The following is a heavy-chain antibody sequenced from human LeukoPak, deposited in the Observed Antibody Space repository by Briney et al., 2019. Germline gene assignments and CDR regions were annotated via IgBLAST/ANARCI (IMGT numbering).Heavy chain of an antibody. CDR1: GGTFSSYA. CDR2: IIPILGIA. D-gene: IGHD3-22*01. V-gene: IGHV1-69*04. Sequence: SVKVSCMASGGTFSSYAISWVRQAPGQGLEWMGRIIPILGIANYAQKFQGRVTITADKSTSTAYMELSSLRSEDTAVYYCARDLGNYYDSSGYLRFDYWGQGTLVTVSS. J-gene: IGHJ4*02. CDR3: ARDLGNYYDSSGYLRFDY.